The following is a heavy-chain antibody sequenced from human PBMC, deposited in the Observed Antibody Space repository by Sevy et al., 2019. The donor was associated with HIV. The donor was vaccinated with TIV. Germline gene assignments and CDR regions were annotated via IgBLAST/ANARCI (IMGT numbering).Heavy chain of an antibody. J-gene: IGHJ4*02. CDR2: ISYDGINK. CDR3: ARDRSTRWINYYFDY. V-gene: IGHV3-30-3*01. Sequence: GGSLRLSCAASGFTFSDYAMHWVRHIQGKGLEWVAVISYDGINKNYADSVKGRFTLSRDNSKNTLSLQMNSPRTEDTAVYYCARDRSTRWINYYFDYWGQGTLVTVSS. D-gene: IGHD2-2*01. CDR1: GFTFSDYA.